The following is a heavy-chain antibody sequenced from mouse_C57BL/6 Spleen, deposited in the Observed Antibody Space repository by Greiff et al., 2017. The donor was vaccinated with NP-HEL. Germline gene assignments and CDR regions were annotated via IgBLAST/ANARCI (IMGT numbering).Heavy chain of an antibody. CDR1: GFTFSDYG. V-gene: IGHV5-17*01. J-gene: IGHJ1*03. CDR3: ARPRRGYFDV. Sequence: EVKLVESGGGLVKPGGSLKLSCAASGFTFSDYGMHWVRQAPEKGLEWVAYISSGSSTIYYADTVKGRFTISRDNAKNTLFLQMTSLRSEDTAMYYCARPRRGYFDVWGTGTTVTVSS. D-gene: IGHD2-10*02. CDR2: ISSGSSTI.